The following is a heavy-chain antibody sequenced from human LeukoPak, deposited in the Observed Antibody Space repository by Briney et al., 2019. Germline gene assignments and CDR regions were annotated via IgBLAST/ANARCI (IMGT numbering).Heavy chain of an antibody. D-gene: IGHD2-15*01. CDR3: ARHSGYCSGGSCDYWFDY. CDR1: GGSFSGYY. CDR2: INHSGST. V-gene: IGHV4-34*01. Sequence: SETLSLTCAVYGGSFSGYYWSWIRQPPGKGLEWIGEINHSGSTNYNPSLKSRVTISVDTSKNQFSLKLSSVTAADTAVYYCARHSGYCSGGSCDYWFDYWGQGTLVTVSS. J-gene: IGHJ4*02.